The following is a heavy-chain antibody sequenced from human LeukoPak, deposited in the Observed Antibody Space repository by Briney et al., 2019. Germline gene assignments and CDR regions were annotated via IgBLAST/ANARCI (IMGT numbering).Heavy chain of an antibody. CDR2: IIPIFGTA. J-gene: IGHJ4*02. CDR3: TCSSGWYGSDY. V-gene: IGHV1-69*13. Sequence: GASVKVSCKASGDTFSSYAISWVRQAPGQGLEWMGGIIPIFGTANYAQKFQGRVTITADESTSTAYMELSSLRSEDTAVYYCTCSSGWYGSDYWGQGTLVTVSS. CDR1: GDTFSSYA. D-gene: IGHD6-19*01.